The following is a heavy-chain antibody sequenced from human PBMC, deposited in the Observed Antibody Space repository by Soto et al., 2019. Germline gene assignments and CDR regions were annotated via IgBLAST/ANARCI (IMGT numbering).Heavy chain of an antibody. J-gene: IGHJ4*02. CDR3: ARVRPRRSFDY. D-gene: IGHD6-6*01. CDR2: IYYSGST. Sequence: QVQLQESGPGLVKPSQTLSLTCTVSGGSISSGDYYWSWIRKPPGKGLEWIGYIYYSGSTYYNPSLKTRVTISVNTSKNHFSLTLSSMTAADTAVYYGARVRPRRSFDYWGQGTLVTVSS. V-gene: IGHV4-30-4*01. CDR1: GGSISSGDYY.